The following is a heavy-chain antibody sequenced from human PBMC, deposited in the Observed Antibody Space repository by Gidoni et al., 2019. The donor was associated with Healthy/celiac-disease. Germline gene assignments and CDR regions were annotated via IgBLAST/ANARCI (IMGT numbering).Heavy chain of an antibody. CDR1: GVSISSYY. V-gene: IGHV4-59*01. D-gene: IGHD2-2*01. CDR2: IYYSGST. Sequence: QVQLQESGPGLVKPSETLSLTCPVSGVSISSYYWSWIRQPPGKGLEWIGYIYYSGSTNYNPSLKSRVTISVDTSKNQFSLKLSSVTAADTAVYYCARADRYCSSTSCYANYGMDVWGQGTTVTVSS. J-gene: IGHJ6*02. CDR3: ARADRYCSSTSCYANYGMDV.